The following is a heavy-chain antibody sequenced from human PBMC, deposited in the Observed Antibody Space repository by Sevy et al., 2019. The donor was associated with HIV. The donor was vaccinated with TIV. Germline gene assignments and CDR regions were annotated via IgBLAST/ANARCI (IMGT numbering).Heavy chain of an antibody. J-gene: IGHJ2*01. V-gene: IGHV1-18*01. CDR1: GYTFTSYG. Sequence: ASVKVSCKASGYTFTSYGICWVRQAPGQGLEWMGWISAYNGNTNYAQKLQGRVTMTTDTSTSTAYMELRSLRSDDTAVYYCARDGAAQENWYFDLWGRGTLVTVSS. CDR2: ISAYNGNT. D-gene: IGHD2-15*01. CDR3: ARDGAAQENWYFDL.